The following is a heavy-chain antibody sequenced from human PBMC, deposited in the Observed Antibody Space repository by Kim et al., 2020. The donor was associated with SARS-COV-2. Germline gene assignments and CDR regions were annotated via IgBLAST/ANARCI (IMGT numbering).Heavy chain of an antibody. Sequence: SGKKLVDSVKGRFTHSRDNAKNSRYLQVNSLRADDTAVYYCARGGMTKFDQWGQGTLVTVSS. J-gene: IGHJ4*02. D-gene: IGHD4-17*01. V-gene: IGHV3-7*03. CDR2: SGK. CDR3: ARGGMTKFDQ.